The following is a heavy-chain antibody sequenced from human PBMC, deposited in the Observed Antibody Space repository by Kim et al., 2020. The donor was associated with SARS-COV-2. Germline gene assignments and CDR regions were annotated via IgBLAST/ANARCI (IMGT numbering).Heavy chain of an antibody. Sequence: YYHPTLKRRVTISVDTSKNQFSLKLNSVTAADTAVYYCARVGSYFRLADYWGQGTLVTVSS. J-gene: IGHJ4*02. V-gene: IGHV4-39*07. CDR3: ARVGSYFRLADY. D-gene: IGHD3-10*01.